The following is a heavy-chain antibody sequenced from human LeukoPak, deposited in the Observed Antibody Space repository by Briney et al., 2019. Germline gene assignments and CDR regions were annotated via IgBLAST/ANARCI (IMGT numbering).Heavy chain of an antibody. D-gene: IGHD2-8*02. CDR2: ISSSGSAV. J-gene: IGHJ4*02. CDR1: GFTFSDCY. Sequence: AGGSLRLSCAASGFTFSDCYMSWIRQAPGKGLEWLSYISSSGSAVSYAGSVKGRFTISRDNAKNSLYLQMNTLRAEDTAVYYCAICRSGGTYCTGGFGYWGQGTLVTVSS. V-gene: IGHV3-11*04. CDR3: AICRSGGTYCTGGFGY.